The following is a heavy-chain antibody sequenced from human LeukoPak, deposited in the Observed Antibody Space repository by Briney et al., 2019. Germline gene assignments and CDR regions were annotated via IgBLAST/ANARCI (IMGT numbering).Heavy chain of an antibody. J-gene: IGHJ3*02. CDR1: GFTFSGSA. Sequence: GGSLKLSCAASGFTFSGSAMHWVRQASGKGLEWVGRIRSKANSYATAYAASVKGRFTISRDDSKNTAYLQMNSLKTEDTAVYYCARESLGLGEDAFDIWGQGTMVTVSS. V-gene: IGHV3-73*01. CDR3: ARESLGLGEDAFDI. D-gene: IGHD3-10*01. CDR2: IRSKANSYAT.